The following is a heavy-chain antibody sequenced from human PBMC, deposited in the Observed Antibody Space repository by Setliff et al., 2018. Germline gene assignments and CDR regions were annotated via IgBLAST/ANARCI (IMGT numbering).Heavy chain of an antibody. Sequence: PSETLSLTCAVYGGSFSGYYWSWIRQPPGKGPEWIGKIDQSGITNYNPSLKSRVTISIDTSKNQFSLRPSSVTATDTAVYYCARGRRITMIVVPPGVFDIGGQGTMVTVSS. CDR2: IDQSGIT. D-gene: IGHD3-22*01. CDR1: GGSFSGYY. CDR3: ARGRRITMIVVPPGVFDI. V-gene: IGHV4-34*01. J-gene: IGHJ3*02.